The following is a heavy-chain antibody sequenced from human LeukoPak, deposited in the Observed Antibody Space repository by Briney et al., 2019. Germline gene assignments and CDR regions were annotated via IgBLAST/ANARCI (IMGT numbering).Heavy chain of an antibody. CDR3: ARGRYYFDY. V-gene: IGHV4-59*01. Sequence: PSETLSLTCTVSGDSMSDYFWTWIRQPPGKGLEWIGYAADSGSTNYNPSLKSRVTISVDSSTNHFSLRLTSVTAADTAVYYCARGRYYFDYWGQGTLVTVSS. CDR1: GDSMSDYF. J-gene: IGHJ4*02. CDR2: AADSGST.